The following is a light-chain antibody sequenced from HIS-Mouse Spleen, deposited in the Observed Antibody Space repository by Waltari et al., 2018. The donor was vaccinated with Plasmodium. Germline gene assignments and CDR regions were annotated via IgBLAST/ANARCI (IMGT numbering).Light chain of an antibody. Sequence: QSALTQPPSASGSPGQTVTISRTGTSSDVGGYNYVSWYQQPPGKAPNLMMYQLSKRPSGGPGLFSGSKSGNTASLSFSGLQAEEEADYYCSSYAGSDNLVFGGGTKLTVL. J-gene: IGLJ2*01. V-gene: IGLV2-8*01. CDR3: SSYAGSDNLV. CDR2: QLS. CDR1: SSDVGGYNY.